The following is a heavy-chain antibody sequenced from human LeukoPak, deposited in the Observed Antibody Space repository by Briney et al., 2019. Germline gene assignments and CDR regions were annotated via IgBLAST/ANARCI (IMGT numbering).Heavy chain of an antibody. CDR2: INHSGST. CDR1: GGSFSGYY. CDR3: ARVNCSSTSCHRPVGWSDP. Sequence: PSETLSLTCAVYGGSFSGYYWSWIRQPPGKGLEWIGEINHSGSTNYNPSLKSRVTISVDTSKNQFSLKLSSVTAADTAVCYCARVNCSSTSCHRPVGWSDPWGQGTLVTVSS. D-gene: IGHD2-2*01. V-gene: IGHV4-34*01. J-gene: IGHJ5*02.